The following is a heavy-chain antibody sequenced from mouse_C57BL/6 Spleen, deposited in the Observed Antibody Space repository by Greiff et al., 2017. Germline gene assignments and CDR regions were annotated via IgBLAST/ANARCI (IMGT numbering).Heavy chain of an antibody. D-gene: IGHD2-5*01. CDR2: IYPGSGNT. Sequence: LMESGPELVKPGASVKLSCKASGYTFTDYYINWVKQRPGQGLEWIGWIYPGSGNTKYNEKFKGKATLTVDTSSSTAYMQLSSLTSEDSAVYFCAREWDSNYVYWGQGTTLTVSS. V-gene: IGHV1-84*01. J-gene: IGHJ2*01. CDR1: GYTFTDYY. CDR3: AREWDSNYVY.